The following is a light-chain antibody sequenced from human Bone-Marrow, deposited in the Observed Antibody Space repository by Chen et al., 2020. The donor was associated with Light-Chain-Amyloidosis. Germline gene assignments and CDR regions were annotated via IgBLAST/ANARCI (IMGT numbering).Light chain of an antibody. V-gene: IGKV3-15*01. CDR1: QSVSSN. Sequence: EIVMTQSPATLSVSPGERATLSCRASQSVSSNLAWYQEKPGQAPRLLIYGASTRATGIPARCSGSGSVTEFTLTISSLQSEDVAVYYCQQYNNWHPYTFGQGTKLESK. CDR2: GAS. CDR3: QQYNNWHPYT. J-gene: IGKJ2*01.